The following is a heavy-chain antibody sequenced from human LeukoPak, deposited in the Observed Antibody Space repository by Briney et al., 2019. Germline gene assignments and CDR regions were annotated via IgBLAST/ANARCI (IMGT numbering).Heavy chain of an antibody. J-gene: IGHJ4*02. CDR1: GYTFTSYG. D-gene: IGHD3-10*01. CDR3: ARVGFGYYYGSGSYWLPDY. CDR2: ISAYNGNT. Sequence: GASVKVSCKASGYTFTSYGISWVRQAPGQGLEWMGWISAYNGNTNYAQKFQGRVTITTDESTSTAYMELSSLRSEDTAVYYCARVGFGYYYGSGSYWLPDYWGQGTLVTVSS. V-gene: IGHV1-18*01.